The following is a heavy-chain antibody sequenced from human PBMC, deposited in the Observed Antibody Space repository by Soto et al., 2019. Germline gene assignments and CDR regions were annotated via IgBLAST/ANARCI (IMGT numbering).Heavy chain of an antibody. J-gene: IGHJ5*02. CDR2: IYYSGST. V-gene: IGHV4-30-4*01. CDR1: GGSISSGDYY. CDR3: ASKVRNQGNWFDP. Sequence: PSETLSLTCTVSGGSISSGDYYWSWIRQPPGKGLEWIGYIYYSGSTYYNPSLKSRVTISVDTSKNQFSLKLSSVTAADTAVYYCASKVRNQGNWFDPWGQGTLVTVSS. D-gene: IGHD2-2*01.